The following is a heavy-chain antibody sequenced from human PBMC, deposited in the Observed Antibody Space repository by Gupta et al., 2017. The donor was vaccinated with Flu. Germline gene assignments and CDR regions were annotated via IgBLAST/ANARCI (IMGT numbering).Heavy chain of an antibody. Sequence: VRLVESGGGVGQPGRSLGTSCAASGFTFSRYGMHWARQAPGKGLEWVAVISYDGSNKYYADSVKGRFTISRDNSKNTLYLQMNSLRAEDTAVYYCAKVLGSSPRYDYWGQGTLVTVSS. CDR1: GFTFSRYG. CDR2: ISYDGSNK. V-gene: IGHV3-30*18. J-gene: IGHJ4*02. CDR3: AKVLGSSPRYDY. D-gene: IGHD1-1*01.